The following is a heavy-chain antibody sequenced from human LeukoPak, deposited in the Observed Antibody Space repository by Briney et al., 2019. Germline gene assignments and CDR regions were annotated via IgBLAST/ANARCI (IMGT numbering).Heavy chain of an antibody. CDR2: INHSGST. D-gene: IGHD6-13*01. Sequence: SETLSLTCAVYGGSFSGYYWSWIRQPPGKGLEWIGEINHSGSTNYNPSLKSRVTISVDTSKDQFSLKLSSVTAADTAVYYCARGSRMSSWYWGQGTLVTVSS. CDR1: GGSFSGYY. CDR3: ARGSRMSSWY. V-gene: IGHV4-34*01. J-gene: IGHJ4*02.